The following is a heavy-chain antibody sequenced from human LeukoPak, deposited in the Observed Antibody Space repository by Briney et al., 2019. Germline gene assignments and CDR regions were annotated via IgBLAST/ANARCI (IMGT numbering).Heavy chain of an antibody. Sequence: PGGSLRLSCEASGFNFNVYGIHWVRQTPGKGLEWVAFIRYDGGHIYYADPVKGRFTISRDNSKNTVHLQMDSLRPEDTAVYFCAKEPQPYYEENYFDHWGKGTLVTVSS. J-gene: IGHJ4*02. CDR2: IRYDGGHI. V-gene: IGHV3-30*02. CDR1: GFNFNVYG. CDR3: AKEPQPYYEENYFDH. D-gene: IGHD3-16*01.